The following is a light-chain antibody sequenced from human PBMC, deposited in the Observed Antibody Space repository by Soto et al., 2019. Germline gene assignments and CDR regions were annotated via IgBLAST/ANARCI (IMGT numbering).Light chain of an antibody. Sequence: EIFLTQSPGTLSLSPGERATLSCRASQSISSSLAWYQQKPGQAPRLLIYDASDRADGSPARFTGRRSGTDFTLTISSLEPEDFAVYYCQQRSNWLTFGGGPRVEFK. CDR3: QQRSNWLT. CDR1: QSISSS. V-gene: IGKV3-11*01. CDR2: DAS. J-gene: IGKJ4*01.